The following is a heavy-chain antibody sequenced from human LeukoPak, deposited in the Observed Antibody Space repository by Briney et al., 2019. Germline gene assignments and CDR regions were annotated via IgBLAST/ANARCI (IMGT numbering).Heavy chain of an antibody. CDR1: GFTFSSYA. CDR2: ISGNGGGT. Sequence: GGSLRLSCAASGFTFSSYAMSWARQAPGKGLEWVSGISGNGGGTYYADSVKGRFTIFRDNSKNTLYLQMNSLRAEDTAVYYCAKSFGYSRSWFDYWGQGTPVTVSS. J-gene: IGHJ4*02. V-gene: IGHV3-23*01. D-gene: IGHD6-13*01. CDR3: AKSFGYSRSWFDY.